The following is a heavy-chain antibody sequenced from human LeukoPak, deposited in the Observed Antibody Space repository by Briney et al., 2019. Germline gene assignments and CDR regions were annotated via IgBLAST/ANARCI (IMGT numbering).Heavy chain of an antibody. V-gene: IGHV1-69*13. CDR1: GGSFSSYA. J-gene: IGHJ4*02. CDR2: IIPIFGTT. Sequence: VASVKVSCKVSGGSFSSYAISWLRQAPGQGPEWMGDIIPIFGTTIYSQKFQGRVMFTADESTSTAYMEVSNLRSEDTAVFYCARANAGYSNAWTYWGQGTLVTVSS. CDR3: ARANAGYSNAWTY. D-gene: IGHD6-13*01.